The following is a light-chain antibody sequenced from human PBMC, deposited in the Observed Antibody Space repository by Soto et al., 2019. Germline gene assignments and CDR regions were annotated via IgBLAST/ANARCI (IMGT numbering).Light chain of an antibody. Sequence: QSVLTQPPSVSAAPGQRVTISCSGSSSNIGGNSVSWYQQLPGTAPKLMIYEVSKRPSGVPDRFSGSKSGNTASLTISGLQAADEADYYCSLYTSENAYVFGTGTKGTVL. V-gene: IGLV2-18*01. CDR2: EVS. J-gene: IGLJ1*01. CDR3: SLYTSENAYV. CDR1: SSNIGGNS.